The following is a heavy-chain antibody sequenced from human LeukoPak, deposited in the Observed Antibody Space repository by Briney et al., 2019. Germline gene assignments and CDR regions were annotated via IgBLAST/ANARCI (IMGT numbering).Heavy chain of an antibody. CDR3: AKDLHEQWLVSADAFDI. V-gene: IGHV3-23*01. Sequence: GGSLRLSCAASGFTFGTYAMSWVRQAPGKGLEWVSGITSSGGSTSYADSVKGRFTISRDNSKNTLYLQMNSLRAEDTALYYCAKDLHEQWLVSADAFDIWGLGTMVTVSS. CDR1: GFTFGTYA. D-gene: IGHD6-19*01. CDR2: ITSSGGST. J-gene: IGHJ3*02.